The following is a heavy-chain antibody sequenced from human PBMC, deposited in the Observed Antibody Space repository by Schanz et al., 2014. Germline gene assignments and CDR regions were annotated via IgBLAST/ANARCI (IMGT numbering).Heavy chain of an antibody. V-gene: IGHV1-8*01. CDR2: MNPNSGNP. CDR3: ARGRTFDY. Sequence: VQLVQSGAEVKRPGASVRVSCKASGYTFTSYDINWVRQAPGQGLEWLGWMNPNSGNPGFAQKCRGRVTMSRNTSMSTAYIERHILTSEDTAVYDCARGRTFDYWGQGTLVTVSS. J-gene: IGHJ4*02. CDR1: GYTFTSYD.